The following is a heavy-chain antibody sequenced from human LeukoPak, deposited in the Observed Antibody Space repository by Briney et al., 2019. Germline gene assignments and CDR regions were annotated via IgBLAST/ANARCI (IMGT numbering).Heavy chain of an antibody. CDR1: GFTFSSYG. J-gene: IGHJ4*02. CDR3: AKDRVLRYFDWLDWAHEIDC. D-gene: IGHD3-9*01. CDR2: ISYDGSNK. V-gene: IGHV3-30*18. Sequence: GGSLRLSCAASGFTFSSYGMHWVRQAPGKGLEWVAVISYDGSNKYYADSVKGRFTISRDNSKNTLYLQMNSLRAEDTAVYYCAKDRVLRYFDWLDWAHEIDCWGQGTLVTVSS.